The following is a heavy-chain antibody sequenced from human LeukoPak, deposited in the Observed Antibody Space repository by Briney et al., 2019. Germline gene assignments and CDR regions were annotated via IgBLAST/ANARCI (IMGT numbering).Heavy chain of an antibody. J-gene: IGHJ4*02. CDR1: GFTFSSYG. D-gene: IGHD3-22*01. CDR2: VSSSGGST. Sequence: PGGSLRLSCAASGFTFSSYGMTWVSHAPRNGLEWVSSVSSSGGSTYYADSLKGRFTVSRDNSKNTLYLQMNSLRAEDTAVYYCAKNYYASSGWRRNCDSWGQRTLFTVSS. V-gene: IGHV3-23*01. CDR3: AKNYYASSGWRRNCDS.